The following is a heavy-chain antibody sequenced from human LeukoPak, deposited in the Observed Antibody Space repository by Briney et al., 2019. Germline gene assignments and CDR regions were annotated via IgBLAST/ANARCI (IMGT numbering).Heavy chain of an antibody. CDR1: GFTFGDYA. CDR3: TIDGRDAFDI. CDR2: IRSKAYGGTT. D-gene: IGHD1-26*01. V-gene: IGHV3-49*04. Sequence: GGSLRLSCTASGFTFGDYAMSWVRQAPGKGLEWVGFIRSKAYGGTTEYAASVKGRFTISRDDSKSIAYLQMNSLKTEDTAVYYRTIDGRDAFDIWGQGTMVTVSS. J-gene: IGHJ3*02.